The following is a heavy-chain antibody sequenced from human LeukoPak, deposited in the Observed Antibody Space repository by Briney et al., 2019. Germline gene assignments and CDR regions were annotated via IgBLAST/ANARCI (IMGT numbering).Heavy chain of an antibody. J-gene: IGHJ3*02. Sequence: SVKVSCKASGGTFSSYAISWVRQAPGQGLEWMGGIIPILGIANYAQKFQGRVTITADKSTSTAYMELSSLRSEDTAVYYCATGGTPDAFDIWGQGTMVTVSS. CDR2: IIPILGIA. CDR3: ATGGTPDAFDI. D-gene: IGHD3-16*01. CDR1: GGTFSSYA. V-gene: IGHV1-69*04.